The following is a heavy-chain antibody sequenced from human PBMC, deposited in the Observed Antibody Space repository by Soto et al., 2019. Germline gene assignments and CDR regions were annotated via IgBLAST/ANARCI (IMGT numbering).Heavy chain of an antibody. CDR2: ISSSSSYI. D-gene: IGHD3-22*01. J-gene: IGHJ6*02. V-gene: IGHV3-21*01. Sequence: SLRLSCAASGFTFSTYSMNWVRQAPGKGLEWVSSISSSSSYIYYADSVKGRFTFSRDNAKNSLYLQMNSLRAEDTAVYYCARVVDYYDPYCYYGMDVWGQGTTVTVSS. CDR1: GFTFSTYS. CDR3: ARVVDYYDPYCYYGMDV.